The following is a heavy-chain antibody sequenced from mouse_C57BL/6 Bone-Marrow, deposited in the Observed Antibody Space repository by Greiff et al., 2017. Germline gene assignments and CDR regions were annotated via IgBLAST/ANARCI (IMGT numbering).Heavy chain of an antibody. J-gene: IGHJ1*03. V-gene: IGHV8-12*01. CDR3: ARRAAYYGSSYWYFDV. D-gene: IGHD1-1*01. CDR1: GFSLSTSGMG. CDR2: IYWDDDK. Sequence: QVTLKESGPGILQSSQTLSLTCSFSGFSLSTSGMGVSWIRQPSGKGLEWLAHIYWDDDKRYNPSLKSRLTISKDTSRNQVFLKITSVDTADTATYYCARRAAYYGSSYWYFDVWGTGTTVTVSS.